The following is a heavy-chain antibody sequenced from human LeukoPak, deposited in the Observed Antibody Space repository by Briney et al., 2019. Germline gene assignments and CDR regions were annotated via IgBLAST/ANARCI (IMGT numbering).Heavy chain of an antibody. J-gene: IGHJ4*02. Sequence: GGSLRLSCAASGFTFSSYAMSWVRQAPGKGLEWVSAISGSGGSTYYADSVKGRFTITRDNSKNTLYLQMNSLRAEDTAVYYCAKDIAGTIIIDYWGQGTLVTVSS. D-gene: IGHD6-13*01. CDR3: AKDIAGTIIIDY. CDR2: ISGSGGST. V-gene: IGHV3-23*01. CDR1: GFTFSSYA.